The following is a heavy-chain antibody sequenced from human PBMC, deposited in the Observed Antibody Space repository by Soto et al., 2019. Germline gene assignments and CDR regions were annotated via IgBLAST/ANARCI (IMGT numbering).Heavy chain of an antibody. J-gene: IGHJ3*02. Sequence: HPGGSLRLSCAASGFTFSSYAMSWVRQAPGKGLEWVSAISGSGGSTYYADSVKGRFTISRDNSKNTLYLQMNSLRAEDTAVYYCAKADPLRYFDWLSIGSAFDIWGQGTMVTVSS. CDR3: AKADPLRYFDWLSIGSAFDI. D-gene: IGHD3-9*01. V-gene: IGHV3-23*01. CDR2: ISGSGGST. CDR1: GFTFSSYA.